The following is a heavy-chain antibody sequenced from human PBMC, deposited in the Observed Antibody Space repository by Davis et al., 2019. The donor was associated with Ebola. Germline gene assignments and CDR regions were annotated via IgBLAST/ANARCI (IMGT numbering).Heavy chain of an antibody. CDR3: ARAQFPTTSDH. CDR1: GYTFTSYG. Sequence: AASVKVSCKASGYTFTSYGISWVRQAPGQGLEWMGGLIPIFGTANYAQKFQGRVTITADEFTSTAYMELSSLRSEDTAVYYCARAQFPTTSDHWGQGTLVTVSS. CDR2: LIPIFGTA. V-gene: IGHV1-69*13. J-gene: IGHJ4*02. D-gene: IGHD1-1*01.